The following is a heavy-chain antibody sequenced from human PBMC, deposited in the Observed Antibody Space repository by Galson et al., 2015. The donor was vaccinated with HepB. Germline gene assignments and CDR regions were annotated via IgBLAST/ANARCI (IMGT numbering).Heavy chain of an antibody. Sequence: SLRLSCAASGFTFSAYAMHWVRQAPGKGLEWVALVSSDESNKYYADSVRGRFTISRDNSRNTVYLQMNSLRAEDTAVYYCARTFYFDYWGQGTTGTVSS. V-gene: IGHV3-30*04. CDR1: GFTFSAYA. CDR2: VSSDESNK. J-gene: IGHJ4*03. CDR3: ARTFYFDY.